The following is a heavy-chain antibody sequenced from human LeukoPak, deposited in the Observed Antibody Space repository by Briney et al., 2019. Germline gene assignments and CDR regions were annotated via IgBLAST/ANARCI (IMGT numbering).Heavy chain of an antibody. CDR2: ISAYNGNT. V-gene: IGHV1-18*01. CDR1: GYTFTSYG. D-gene: IGHD6-13*01. CDR3: ATDRRRIAAAGTSDY. J-gene: IGHJ4*02. Sequence: ASVKVSCKASGYTFTSYGISWVRQAPGQGLEWLGWISAYNGNTNYAQKLQGRVTMTTDTSTSTAYMELRSLRSEDTAVYCCATDRRRIAAAGTSDYWGQGTLVTVSS.